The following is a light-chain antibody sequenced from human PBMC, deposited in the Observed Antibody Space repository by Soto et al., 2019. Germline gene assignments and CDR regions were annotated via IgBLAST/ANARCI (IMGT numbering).Light chain of an antibody. CDR3: CSFAGSYTSYV. V-gene: IGLV1-40*01. Sequence: QSVLTQPPSVSGAPGQRVTISCTGSTSNIGADYDVHWYQQLPGTAPKLLIYGSSDRPSGVPDRFSGSKSGTSASLAITGLQAEDEADYYCCSFAGSYTSYVFATGTKVTVL. CDR1: TSNIGADYD. CDR2: GSS. J-gene: IGLJ1*01.